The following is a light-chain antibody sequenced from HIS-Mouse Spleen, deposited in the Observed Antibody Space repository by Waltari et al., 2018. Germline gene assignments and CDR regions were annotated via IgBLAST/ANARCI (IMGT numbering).Light chain of an antibody. CDR3: QVWDSSSDHVV. J-gene: IGLJ2*01. CDR2: DDS. Sequence: SYVLTQPPSVSVAPGKTARITWGGNNIGSKSVQWYQQKPGKAPVLVVYDDSDRPSGIPERFSGSNSGNTATLTISRVEAGDEADYYCQVWDSSSDHVVFGGGTKLTVL. V-gene: IGLV3-21*03. CDR1: NIGSKS.